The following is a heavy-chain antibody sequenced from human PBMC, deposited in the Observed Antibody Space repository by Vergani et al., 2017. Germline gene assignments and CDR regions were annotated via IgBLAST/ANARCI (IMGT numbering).Heavy chain of an antibody. CDR3: ARVDIVATYIGGVDY. V-gene: IGHV1-2*02. Sequence: QVQLVQSGAEVKKPGASVKVSCKASGYTFTGYYMHWVRQAPGQGLAWMGWINPNSGGTNDAQKFQGRVTMTRDTSTSTVYMELSSLRSEDTAVYYCARVDIVATYIGGVDYWGQGTLVTVSS. D-gene: IGHD5-12*01. CDR2: INPNSGGT. J-gene: IGHJ4*02. CDR1: GYTFTGYY.